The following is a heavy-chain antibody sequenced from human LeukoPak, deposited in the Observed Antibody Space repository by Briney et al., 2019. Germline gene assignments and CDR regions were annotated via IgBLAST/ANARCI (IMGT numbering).Heavy chain of an antibody. V-gene: IGHV3-30*02. Sequence: GGSLRLSCAASGFTFSSYSMNWVRQAPGKGLEWVAFIRYDGSNKYYADSVKGRFTISRDNSKNTLYLQMNSLRAEDTAVYYCAKDGVYGSGRPYYFDYWGQGTLVTVSS. CDR1: GFTFSSYS. J-gene: IGHJ4*02. CDR3: AKDGVYGSGRPYYFDY. D-gene: IGHD3-10*01. CDR2: IRYDGSNK.